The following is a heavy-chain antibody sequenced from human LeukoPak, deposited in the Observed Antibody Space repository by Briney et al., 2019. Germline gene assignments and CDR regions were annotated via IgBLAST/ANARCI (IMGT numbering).Heavy chain of an antibody. CDR2: ISSSGITT. CDR1: GFRFSDYF. V-gene: IGHV3-11*01. Sequence: GGSLRLSCAVSGFRFSDYFMTWIRQAPGKGLEWVSYISSSGITTHYADSVKGRFTISRDNAKDSLFLQMNSLRAEDTAVYYCAKDREDSSGWYVNWFDPWGQGTLVTVSS. CDR3: AKDREDSSGWYVNWFDP. J-gene: IGHJ5*02. D-gene: IGHD6-19*01.